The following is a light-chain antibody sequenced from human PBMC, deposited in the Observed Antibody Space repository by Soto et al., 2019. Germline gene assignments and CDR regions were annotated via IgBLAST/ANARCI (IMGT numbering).Light chain of an antibody. V-gene: IGLV1-44*01. J-gene: IGLJ1*01. CDR3: AAWDDSLNAL. CDR2: IND. CDR1: SSNIGDNP. Sequence: SVLTQPPSASGTPRQTVTISCSGSSSNIGDNPVNWYQQLPGAAPKLLIYINDQRPSGVPDRFSGSKSGTSASLAISGLQPEDEADYYCAAWDDSLNALFGTGTKVTVL.